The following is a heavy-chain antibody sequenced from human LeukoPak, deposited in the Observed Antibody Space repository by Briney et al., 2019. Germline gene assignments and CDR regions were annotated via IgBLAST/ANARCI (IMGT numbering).Heavy chain of an antibody. CDR3: AKVSGRDFDY. CDR2: ISGSGGNT. CDR1: GFTFNSYA. Sequence: PGGSLRLSCAVAGFTFNSYAMSWVRQAPGKGLEWVSAISGSGGNTYYADSVKGRFTISRDNSKNTLYLQMNSLRAEDTAVYYCAKVSGRDFDYWGQGTLVTVSS. D-gene: IGHD2-8*02. V-gene: IGHV3-23*01. J-gene: IGHJ4*02.